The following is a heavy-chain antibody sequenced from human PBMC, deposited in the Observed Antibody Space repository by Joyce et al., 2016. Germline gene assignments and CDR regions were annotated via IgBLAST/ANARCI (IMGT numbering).Heavy chain of an antibody. CDR1: GFPFSNYD. J-gene: IGHJ4*02. CDR3: AKVGDYYDSSGYYYGAYFDY. Sequence: EVQLLESGGGLVQPGGSLRFSCAASGFPFSNYDMTWVRQAQGKGLGWGSAISGSGGSTDDADAVKGRFTISRDNSKNTLYLQMNSLRAEDTAVYYCAKVGDYYDSSGYYYGAYFDYWGQGTLVTVSS. V-gene: IGHV3-23*01. D-gene: IGHD3-22*01. CDR2: ISGSGGST.